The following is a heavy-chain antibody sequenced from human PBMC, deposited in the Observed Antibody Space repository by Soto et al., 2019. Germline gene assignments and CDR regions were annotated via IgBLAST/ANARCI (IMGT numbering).Heavy chain of an antibody. V-gene: IGHV4-4*02. CDR2: IYHSGST. J-gene: IGHJ3*02. D-gene: IGHD7-27*01. CDR3: ARGTDWGFDAFDI. Sequence: QVQLRESGPGLVKPSGTLSLTCAVSGGSISSSNWWSWVRQAPGKGLEWIGEIYHSGSTNYNPSLKSRVPISVVKPKNQFSLKLSFVTAADTAVYYCARGTDWGFDAFDIWGQGTMVTVSS. CDR1: GGSISSSNW.